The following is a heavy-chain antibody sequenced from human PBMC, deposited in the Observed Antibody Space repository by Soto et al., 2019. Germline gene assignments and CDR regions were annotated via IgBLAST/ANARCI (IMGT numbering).Heavy chain of an antibody. D-gene: IGHD3-3*01. J-gene: IGHJ4*02. CDR3: ASTFRFVLIFGVVKTNYFYC. Sequence: SETLSLACAVYGGSFSGYYWSWIRQPPWEGLEWIGEINHSGSTNYNPSLKSRVTISLDTSKNQFSLKLNSVTAADTAVYYCASTFRFVLIFGVVKTNYFYCWGQRTPVPVSS. V-gene: IGHV4-34*01. CDR1: GGSFSGYY. CDR2: INHSGST.